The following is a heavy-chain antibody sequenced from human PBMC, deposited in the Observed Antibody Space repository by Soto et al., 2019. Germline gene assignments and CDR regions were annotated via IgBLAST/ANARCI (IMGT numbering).Heavy chain of an antibody. V-gene: IGHV4-31*03. CDR2: IYYSGST. CDR1: GGSISSGGYY. D-gene: IGHD3-10*01. J-gene: IGHJ4*02. CDR3: ARVRGIGFTMVRGVTYFDY. Sequence: SETLSLTCTVSGGSISSGGYYWSWIRQHPGKGLEWIGYIYYSGSTYYNPSLKSRVTISVDTSKNQFSLKLSSVTAADTAVYYCARVRGIGFTMVRGVTYFDYWGQGTLVTVSS.